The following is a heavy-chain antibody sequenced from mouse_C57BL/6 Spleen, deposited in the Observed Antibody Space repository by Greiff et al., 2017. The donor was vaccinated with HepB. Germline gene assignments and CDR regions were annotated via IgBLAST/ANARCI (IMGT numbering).Heavy chain of an antibody. CDR1: GYTFTSYW. Sequence: QVQLQQPGAELVRPGSSVKLSCKASGYTFTSYWMHWVKQRPIQGLEWIGNIDPSDSETHYNQKFKDKATLTVDKSSSTAYMQLSSLTSEDSAVYYCACTGVDDYARGYAMDYWGQGTSVTDSS. V-gene: IGHV1-52*01. CDR3: ACTGVDDYARGYAMDY. J-gene: IGHJ4*01. CDR2: IDPSDSET. D-gene: IGHD2-4*01.